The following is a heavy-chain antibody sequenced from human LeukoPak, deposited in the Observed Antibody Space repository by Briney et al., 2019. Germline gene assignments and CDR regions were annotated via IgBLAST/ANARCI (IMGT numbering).Heavy chain of an antibody. CDR3: ARSRRRAWFGELLSSPYGMDV. CDR2: ISSSSSTI. CDR1: GFTFSIYS. V-gene: IGHV3-48*01. J-gene: IGHJ6*02. D-gene: IGHD3-10*01. Sequence: PGGSLRLSCAASGFTFSIYSMNWVRQAPGKGLEWVSYISSSSSTIYYADSVKGRFTISRDNAKNSLYLQMNSLRAEDTAVYYCARSRRRAWFGELLSSPYGMDVWGQGTTVTVSS.